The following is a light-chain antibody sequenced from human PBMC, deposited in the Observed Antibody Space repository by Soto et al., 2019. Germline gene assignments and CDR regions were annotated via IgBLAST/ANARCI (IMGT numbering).Light chain of an antibody. Sequence: DLQMTQSPSSLSASVGDRVTITCRASQVIRNDLGWYQQKQGKAPKRLSYAASSLQSGVPSRFSGSGSGTEFTLTISGLQPEDFATDYCLHHNTDPPYTFGQGTKLEIK. CDR3: LHHNTDPPYT. CDR2: AAS. J-gene: IGKJ2*01. CDR1: QVIRND. V-gene: IGKV1-17*01.